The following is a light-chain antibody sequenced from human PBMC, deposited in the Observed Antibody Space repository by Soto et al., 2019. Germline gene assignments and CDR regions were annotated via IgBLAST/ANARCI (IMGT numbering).Light chain of an antibody. Sequence: EIVMTHAPATLSGSPGEIATLSVRASQSLSSYLAWYQQKPGQAPRLLIYDASNRATGIPARFSGSGSGTDFTLTISSLEPEDFAVYYCQQRSNWLTFGGGTKVDIK. CDR3: QQRSNWLT. CDR1: QSLSSY. J-gene: IGKJ4*01. V-gene: IGKV3-11*01. CDR2: DAS.